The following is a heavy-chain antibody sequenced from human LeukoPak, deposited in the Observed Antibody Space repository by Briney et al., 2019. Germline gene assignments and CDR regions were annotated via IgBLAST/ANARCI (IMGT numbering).Heavy chain of an antibody. D-gene: IGHD5-18*01. CDR1: GYTFSAYF. J-gene: IGHJ4*02. Sequence: GASVKISCKASGYTFSAYFLHWVRQAPGQGLEWVRWINPNNGATEYAQTFQGRVTMTRDTSISTVYMELSSLRSDDTAVYYCARGRHLDTATFDENYWGQGTLVTVSS. CDR3: ARGRHLDTATFDENY. CDR2: INPNNGAT. V-gene: IGHV1-2*02.